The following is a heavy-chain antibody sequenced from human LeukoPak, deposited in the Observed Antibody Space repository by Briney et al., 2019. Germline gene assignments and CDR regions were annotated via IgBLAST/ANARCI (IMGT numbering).Heavy chain of an antibody. CDR3: ARDYGIAVAGFFSVGGFRMDV. CDR2: ISAYNGST. Sequence: SVKVSCKASGYTFTSYGISWVRQAPGQGLEWMGWISAYNGSTNYAQKLQGRVTMTTDTSTSTAYMELRSLRSDDTAVYYCARDYGIAVAGFFSVGGFRMDVWGQGTTVTVSS. CDR1: GYTFTSYG. J-gene: IGHJ6*02. D-gene: IGHD6-19*01. V-gene: IGHV1-18*01.